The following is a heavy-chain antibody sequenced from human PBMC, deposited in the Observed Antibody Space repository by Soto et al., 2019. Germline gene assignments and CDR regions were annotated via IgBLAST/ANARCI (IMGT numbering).Heavy chain of an antibody. CDR1: GYTFTSYD. D-gene: IGHD3-3*01. J-gene: IGHJ6*04. CDR3: AGADYDFWSGPEHGDGHV. Sequence: QVQLVQSGAEVQKPGASVKVSCKASGYTFTSYDINWVRQATGQGLEWMGWMNPNSGTTGFAQKFQGRLTMTTDTSIGTAYMELSSVRSEDTTVYYCAGADYDFWSGPEHGDGHVWGKGTTVTVSS. CDR2: MNPNSGTT. V-gene: IGHV1-8*01.